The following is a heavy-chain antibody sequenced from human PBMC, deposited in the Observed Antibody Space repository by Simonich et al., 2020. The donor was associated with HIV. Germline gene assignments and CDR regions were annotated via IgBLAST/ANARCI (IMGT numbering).Heavy chain of an antibody. V-gene: IGHV7-4-1*02. CDR1: GYTFTSYP. J-gene: IGHJ5*02. CDR3: VRGGSLIIVGNWFDP. CDR2: INTNSGTP. Sequence: QVQLVQSGSELKKPGASVKISCKTSGYTFTSYPMNWVRQAPGQGLEWMGWINTNSGTPTYALGLTGRFVFSLDTSVSTAYLQISSLKAEDTAVYYCVRGGSLIIVGNWFDPWGQGTLVTVSS. D-gene: IGHD3-22*01.